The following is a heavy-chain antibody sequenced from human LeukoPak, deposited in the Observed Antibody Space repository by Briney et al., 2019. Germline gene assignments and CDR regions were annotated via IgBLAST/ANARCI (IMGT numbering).Heavy chain of an antibody. D-gene: IGHD5-12*01. J-gene: IGHJ4*02. CDR1: EFTFSSYS. CDR2: ITGSGSGI. Sequence: PGGSLRLSCAASEFTFSSYSMNWVGQAPGKGLQWVSYITGSGSGIHYADSVKGRFTISRDNAKNTLYLQMNSLRDEDMAVYYCASPHSGYGWGQGTLVTVSS. CDR3: ASPHSGYG. V-gene: IGHV3-48*02.